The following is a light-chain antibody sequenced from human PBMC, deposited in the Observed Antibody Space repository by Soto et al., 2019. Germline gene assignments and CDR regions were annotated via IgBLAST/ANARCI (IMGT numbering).Light chain of an antibody. V-gene: IGKV3-20*01. Sequence: EIVLTQSPGTLSLSPGERATLSCRASQSVSSSSLAWYQQKPGQAPRLLIYDASSRATGIPDRFSGSGSGTDFTLTISTLEPEDFAVYYCQQYGSSPGTFGQGTKVDSK. CDR3: QQYGSSPGT. CDR1: QSVSSSS. CDR2: DAS. J-gene: IGKJ1*01.